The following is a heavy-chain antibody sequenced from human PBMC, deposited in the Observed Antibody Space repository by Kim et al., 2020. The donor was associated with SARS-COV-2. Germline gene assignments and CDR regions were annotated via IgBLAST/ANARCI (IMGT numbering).Heavy chain of an antibody. J-gene: IGHJ6*02. D-gene: IGHD2-2*02. Sequence: SVKVSCKASGFTFTSSAVQWVRQARGQRLEWIGWIVVGSGNTNYAQKFQERVTITRDMSTSTAYMELSSLRSEDTAVYYCAAAYCSSTSCHRGRWGMDVWGQGTTVTVSS. CDR1: GFTFTSSA. V-gene: IGHV1-58*01. CDR3: AAAYCSSTSCHRGRWGMDV. CDR2: IVVGSGNT.